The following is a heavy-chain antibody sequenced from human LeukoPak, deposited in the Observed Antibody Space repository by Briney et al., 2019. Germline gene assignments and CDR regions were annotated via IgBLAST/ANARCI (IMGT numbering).Heavy chain of an antibody. Sequence: ASVKVSCKASGGTFSSYAISWVRQAPGQGLEWMGRIIPILGIANYAQKFQGRVTITADKSTSTAYMELSSLRSEDTAVYFCARAPGSTTLGYYFDYWGQGTLVTVSS. D-gene: IGHD3-10*01. V-gene: IGHV1-69*04. J-gene: IGHJ4*02. CDR1: GGTFSSYA. CDR2: IIPILGIA. CDR3: ARAPGSTTLGYYFDY.